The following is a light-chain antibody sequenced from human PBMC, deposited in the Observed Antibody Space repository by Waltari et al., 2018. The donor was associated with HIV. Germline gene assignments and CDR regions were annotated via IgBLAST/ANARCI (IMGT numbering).Light chain of an antibody. CDR3: AAWDDSLRRPV. CDR1: RANLGSNH. Sequence: QSVLTQPPSASGTPGQRVSISCSGGRANLGSNHVCWYQEVPGEAPKILIYRSDQRRPGVADRFSGLKAGTSASLTISGLRSEDGATYYCAAWDDSLRRPVFGGGTKLTVL. CDR2: RSD. V-gene: IGLV1-47*01. J-gene: IGLJ3*02.